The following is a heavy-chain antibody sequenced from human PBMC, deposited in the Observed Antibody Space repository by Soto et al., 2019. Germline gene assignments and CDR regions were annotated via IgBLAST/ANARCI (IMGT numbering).Heavy chain of an antibody. CDR3: ARTISLFRLVVTWPDDY. Sequence: QVQLVQSGAEVKKPGASVQVSCKASGYTFTSSFMHWVRQAPGQGLEWMGIINPSDATTSYAQKYRGRVHITRDTSTSTVYMELRSLRSEDTAVYYCARTISLFRLVVTWPDDYWGQGTLVTVSS. CDR1: GYTFTSSF. CDR2: INPSDATT. J-gene: IGHJ4*02. D-gene: IGHD3-10*01. V-gene: IGHV1-46*01.